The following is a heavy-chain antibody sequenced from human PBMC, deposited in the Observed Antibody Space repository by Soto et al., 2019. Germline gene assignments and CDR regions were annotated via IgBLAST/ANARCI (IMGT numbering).Heavy chain of an antibody. J-gene: IGHJ4*02. D-gene: IGHD3-9*01. CDR3: AKDDPRYFDWLPPPSNFDY. V-gene: IGHV3-23*01. CDR2: ISGSGGST. Sequence: GGSLRLSCAASGFTFSSYAMSWVRQAPGKGLEWVSAISGSGGSTYYADSVKGRFTISRDNSKNTLYLQMNSLRAEDTAVYYSAKDDPRYFDWLPPPSNFDYWGQGTLVTVSS. CDR1: GFTFSSYA.